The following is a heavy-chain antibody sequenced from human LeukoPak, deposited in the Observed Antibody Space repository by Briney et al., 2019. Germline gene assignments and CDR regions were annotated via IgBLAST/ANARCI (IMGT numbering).Heavy chain of an antibody. CDR3: ARGGPPGGYYFDY. Sequence: GGSLRLSCAASGFTFSSYSMNWVRQAPGKGLEWVSSISSSSSYIYYADSVKGRFTISRDNAKNSLYLQMNSLRAEDTAVYYCARGGPPGGYYFDYWGQGTLVTVSS. V-gene: IGHV3-21*01. D-gene: IGHD3-10*01. CDR1: GFTFSSYS. CDR2: ISSSSSYI. J-gene: IGHJ4*02.